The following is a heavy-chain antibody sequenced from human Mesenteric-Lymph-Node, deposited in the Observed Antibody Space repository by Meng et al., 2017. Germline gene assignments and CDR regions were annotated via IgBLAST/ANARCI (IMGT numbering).Heavy chain of an antibody. J-gene: IGHJ4*02. CDR1: GFIFSSFE. CDR2: IRSGGNT. D-gene: IGHD3-16*02. Sequence: GGSLRLSCATSGFIFSSFEMDWVRQAPGKGLEWVSVIRSGGNTEYADSVKGRFTISRDNSKNTVYLQMNSLRAEDTAMYYCATSDYVLGVYRPDYWGQGKLVTVSS. V-gene: IGHV3-66*02. CDR3: ATSDYVLGVYRPDY.